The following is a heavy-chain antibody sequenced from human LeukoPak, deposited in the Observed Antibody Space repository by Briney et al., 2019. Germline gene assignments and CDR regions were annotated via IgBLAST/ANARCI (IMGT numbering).Heavy chain of an antibody. D-gene: IGHD5-12*01. CDR1: GFTFSSYS. CDR3: ARDGYSGYDSPYFDY. CDR2: ISSSSSYI. V-gene: IGHV3-21*01. J-gene: IGHJ4*02. Sequence: GGSLRLSCAASGFTFSSYSMNWVRQAPGKGLEWVSSISSSSSYIYYADSVKGRFTISRDNTKNSLYLQMNSLRAEDTAVYYCARDGYSGYDSPYFDYWGQGTLVTVSS.